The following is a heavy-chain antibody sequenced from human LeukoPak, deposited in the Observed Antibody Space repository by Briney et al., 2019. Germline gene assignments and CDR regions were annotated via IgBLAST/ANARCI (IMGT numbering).Heavy chain of an antibody. V-gene: IGHV4-59*08. CDR2: IYYSGGT. J-gene: IGHJ3*02. CDR1: GDSISSYY. D-gene: IGHD5-24*01. CDR3: ARHVTISGPYDASDI. Sequence: SETLSLTCTVSGDSISSYYWSWIRQPPGKGLEWIGYIYYSGGTDYNPSLKSRVTISVDTSKNQFSLKLRSVTAADTGVYYCARHVTISGPYDASDIWGQGTMVTVSP.